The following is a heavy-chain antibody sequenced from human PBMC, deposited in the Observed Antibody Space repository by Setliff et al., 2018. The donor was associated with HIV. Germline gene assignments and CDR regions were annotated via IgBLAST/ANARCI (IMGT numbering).Heavy chain of an antibody. CDR2: IKQDGREK. CDR1: GFTFSSYW. Sequence: GGSLRLSCAASGFTFSSYWMNWVRQAPGKGLEWVANIKQDGREKYYVDSVKGRFTISRDNAKNSLYLQMNSLRAEDTAVYYCARDFRDYVGKFDYWGQGTLVTVSS. D-gene: IGHD1-26*01. CDR3: ARDFRDYVGKFDY. V-gene: IGHV3-7*01. J-gene: IGHJ4*02.